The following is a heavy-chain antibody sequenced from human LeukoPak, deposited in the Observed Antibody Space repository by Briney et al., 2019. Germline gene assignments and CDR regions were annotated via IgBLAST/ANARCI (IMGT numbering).Heavy chain of an antibody. CDR1: GGSFSGYY. J-gene: IGHJ5*02. V-gene: IGHV4-34*01. CDR3: ARRPIVGSTGFYFDP. Sequence: SETLSLTCAVYGGSFSGYYWSWIRQPPGKGLEWIGEINHSGSTNYNPSLKSRVTISVDTSKNQFSLKLASLTAADTAVYYCARRPIVGSTGFYFDPWGPGTLVTVSS. D-gene: IGHD1-26*01. CDR2: INHSGST.